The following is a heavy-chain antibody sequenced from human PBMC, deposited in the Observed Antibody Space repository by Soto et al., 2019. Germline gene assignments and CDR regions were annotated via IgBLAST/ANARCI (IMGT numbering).Heavy chain of an antibody. CDR2: ISSDGTGT. J-gene: IGHJ5*02. CDR3: AKDPVLRFLEWGWFDP. V-gene: IGHV3-74*01. Sequence: DVQLVESGGGLVQPGGSLRLSCVASGFTFSSYWMHWVRQAPGKGLVWVSRISSDGTGTDYADSVKGRFTISRDNAKDTLYLQMNSLRAEDTAVYYCAKDPVLRFLEWGWFDPWGQGTLVTVSS. D-gene: IGHD3-3*01. CDR1: GFTFSSYW.